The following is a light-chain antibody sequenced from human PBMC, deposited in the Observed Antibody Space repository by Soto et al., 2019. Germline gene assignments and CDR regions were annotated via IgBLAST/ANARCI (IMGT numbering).Light chain of an antibody. V-gene: IGKV3-11*01. CDR1: QSVDKL. J-gene: IGKJ5*01. CDR2: DAS. CDR3: QQRSIWPPT. Sequence: EIVLTQSPATLSLSPGERATLSCRASQSVDKLSLWYQQKPGQAPRLLIYDASNRATGVPARFSGSGSGTDFTLTISSLEPEDFAVYYCQQRSIWPPTFGQGTRLEIK.